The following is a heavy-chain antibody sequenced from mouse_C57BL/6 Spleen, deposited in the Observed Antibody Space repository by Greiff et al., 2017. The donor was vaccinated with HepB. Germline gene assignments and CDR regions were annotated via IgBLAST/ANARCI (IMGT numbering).Heavy chain of an antibody. V-gene: IGHV3-6*01. CDR1: GYSITSGYY. Sequence: EVKLQESGPGLVKPSQSLSLTCSVTGYSITSGYYWNWIRQFPGNKLEWMGYISYDGSNNYNPSLKNRISITRDTSKNQFFLKLNSVTTEDTATYYCARGPFRPSFDYWGQGTTLTVSS. CDR2: ISYDGSN. CDR3: ARGPFRPSFDY. J-gene: IGHJ2*01.